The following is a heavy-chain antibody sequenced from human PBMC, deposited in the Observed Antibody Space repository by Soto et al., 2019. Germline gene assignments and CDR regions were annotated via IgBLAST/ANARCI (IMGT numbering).Heavy chain of an antibody. Sequence: PGGSLRLSCAASGFTFSSYSMNWVRQARGKGLVWVSSINSDGSSTSYADSVKGRFTISRDNAKNTLYLQMNSLRAEDTAVYYCAKGYCSGGSCYSGLFDYWGQGALVTISS. CDR2: INSDGSST. CDR1: GFTFSSYS. D-gene: IGHD2-15*01. V-gene: IGHV3-74*01. CDR3: AKGYCSGGSCYSGLFDY. J-gene: IGHJ4*02.